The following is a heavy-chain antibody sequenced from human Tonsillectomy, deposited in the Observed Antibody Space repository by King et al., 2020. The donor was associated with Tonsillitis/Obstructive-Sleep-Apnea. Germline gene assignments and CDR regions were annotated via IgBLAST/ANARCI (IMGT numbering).Heavy chain of an antibody. V-gene: IGHV3-33*01. CDR1: GFTFSSYG. CDR3: ARDSKGGSYAAAAFDI. D-gene: IGHD1-26*01. J-gene: IGHJ3*02. CDR2: IWYDGSNK. Sequence: VQLVESGGGGVQPGRSLRLSCAASGFTFSSYGMHWVRQAPGKVLEWVAVIWYDGSNKYYADSVKGRFTISRDNSKNTLYLQMNSLRAEDTAVYYCARDSKGGSYAAAAFDIWGQGTMVTVSS.